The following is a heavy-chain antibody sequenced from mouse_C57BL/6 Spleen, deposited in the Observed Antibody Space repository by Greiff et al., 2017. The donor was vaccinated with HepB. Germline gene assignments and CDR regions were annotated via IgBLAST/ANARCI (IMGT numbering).Heavy chain of an antibody. CDR1: GFTFSDYG. D-gene: IGHD1-1*01. J-gene: IGHJ4*01. V-gene: IGHV5-17*01. CDR3: AMDYGSSYAMDY. CDR2: ISSGSSTI. Sequence: EVQLVESGGGLVKPGGSLKLSCAASGFTFSDYGMHWVQAPEKGLEWVAYISSGSSTIYYADTVKGRFTISRDNAKNTMFLQMTSLRSEDTAMYYCAMDYGSSYAMDYWGQGTSVTVSS.